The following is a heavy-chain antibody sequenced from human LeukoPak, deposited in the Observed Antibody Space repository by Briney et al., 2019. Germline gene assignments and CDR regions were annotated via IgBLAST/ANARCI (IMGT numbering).Heavy chain of an antibody. CDR3: ARHSRPYCSGGTCYGDNDAFDI. D-gene: IGHD2-15*01. V-gene: IGHV4-34*01. CDR2: INHSGST. Sequence: SETLSLTCAVYGGSFSGYYWSWIRQPPGKGLEWIGEINHSGSTNYNPSLKSRVTISVDTSKNQFSLKLTSVTAADTAVYYCARHSRPYCSGGTCYGDNDAFDIWGQGTMVTISS. J-gene: IGHJ3*02. CDR1: GGSFSGYY.